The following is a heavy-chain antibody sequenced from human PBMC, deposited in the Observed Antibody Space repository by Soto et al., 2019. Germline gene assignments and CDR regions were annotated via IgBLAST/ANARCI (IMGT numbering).Heavy chain of an antibody. Sequence: SETLSLTCTVSGGSISSGGYYWSWIRQHPGKGLEWIGYIYYSGSTYYNPSLKSRVTISVDTSKNQFSLKLSSVTAADTAVYYCAREGGRPTRSYYYGMDVWGQGTTVTAP. CDR1: GGSISSGGYY. V-gene: IGHV4-31*03. J-gene: IGHJ6*02. CDR3: AREGGRPTRSYYYGMDV. D-gene: IGHD3-16*01. CDR2: IYYSGST.